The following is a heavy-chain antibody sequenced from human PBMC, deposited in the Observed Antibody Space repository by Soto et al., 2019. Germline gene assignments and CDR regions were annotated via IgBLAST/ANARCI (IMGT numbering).Heavy chain of an antibody. CDR2: GSASGAST. CDR1: GITSSGYA. J-gene: IGHJ4*02. D-gene: IGHD2-21*02. Sequence: GGSLRLSCVASGITSSGYAMSWVRQAPGKGLEWVSAGSASGASTFYSDSVNGRFTISRDNSKNTLYLEMNSLRGEDTAIYYCEKGATATPKRYFDYWGQGTLVTVSS. V-gene: IGHV3-23*01. CDR3: EKGATATPKRYFDY.